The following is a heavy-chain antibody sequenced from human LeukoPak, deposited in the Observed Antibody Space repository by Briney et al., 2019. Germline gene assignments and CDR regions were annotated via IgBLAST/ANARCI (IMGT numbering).Heavy chain of an antibody. CDR2: ISGSGGST. CDR3: AKDRKMGESRDAFDI. J-gene: IGHJ3*02. V-gene: IGHV3-23*01. D-gene: IGHD3-16*01. CDR1: GFTFSSYA. Sequence: GGSLRLSCAASGFTFSSYAMSWVHQAPGKGLEWVSAISGSGGSTYYADSVKGRFTISRDNSKNTLYLQMNSLRAEDTAVYYCAKDRKMGESRDAFDIWGQGTMVTVSS.